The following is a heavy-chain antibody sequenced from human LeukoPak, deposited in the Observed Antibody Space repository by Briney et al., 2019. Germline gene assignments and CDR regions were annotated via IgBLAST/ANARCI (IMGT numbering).Heavy chain of an antibody. CDR1: GFTFSSYS. Sequence: PGGSLRLSCAASGFTFSSYSMNWVRQAPGKGLEWVSSISSSSSYIYYADSVKGRFTISRDNDKNSLYLQMNSLRAEDTAVYYCASCSGGSCYLDYWGQGTLVTVSS. CDR2: ISSSSSYI. V-gene: IGHV3-21*01. D-gene: IGHD2-15*01. J-gene: IGHJ4*02. CDR3: ASCSGGSCYLDY.